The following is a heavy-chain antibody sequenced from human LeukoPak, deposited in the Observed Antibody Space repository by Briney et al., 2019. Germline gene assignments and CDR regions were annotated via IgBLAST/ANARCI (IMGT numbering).Heavy chain of an antibody. D-gene: IGHD6-13*01. V-gene: IGHV4-34*01. CDR3: ARGIAAAGIGRDYYYMDV. CDR1: GGSFSGYY. CDR2: INHSGST. Sequence: PSETLSLTCAVYGGSFSGYYWSWIRQPPGKGLEWIGEINHSGSTNYNPSLKSRVTISVDTSKNQFSLKLSSVTAADTAVYYCARGIAAAGIGRDYYYMDVWGKGTTVTVSS. J-gene: IGHJ6*03.